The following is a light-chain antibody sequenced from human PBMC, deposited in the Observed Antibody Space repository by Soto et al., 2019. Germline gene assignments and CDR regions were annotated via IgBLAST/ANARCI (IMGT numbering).Light chain of an antibody. J-gene: IGLJ1*01. CDR2: EVS. Sequence: QSVLTQPPSASGSPGQSVTISCTGVSSDVGGYDYVSWYQQHPGKPPKLIIYEVSNRPSGVSNRFSGSKSGNTASLTISGLQAEDEADYYCSSYTSSSTYVFGTGTKVTV. V-gene: IGLV2-14*01. CDR3: SSYTSSSTYV. CDR1: SSDVGGYDY.